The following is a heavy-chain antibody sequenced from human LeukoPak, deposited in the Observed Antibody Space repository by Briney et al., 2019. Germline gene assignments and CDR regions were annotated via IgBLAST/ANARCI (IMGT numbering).Heavy chain of an antibody. D-gene: IGHD6-19*01. J-gene: IGHJ2*01. Sequence: ASVKVSCKASGYTFTNYGLTWVRQAPGQGLEWMGWISVYNDKSNYAQKFQGGVTMTADTSTRTAYLELRSLRSDDTAVYYCARTVAGGGYWYFDLWGRGTLVTVSS. CDR1: GYTFTNYG. V-gene: IGHV1-18*01. CDR3: ARTVAGGGYWYFDL. CDR2: ISVYNDKS.